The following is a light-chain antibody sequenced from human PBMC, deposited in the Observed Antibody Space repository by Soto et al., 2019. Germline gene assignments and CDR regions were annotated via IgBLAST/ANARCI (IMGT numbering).Light chain of an antibody. CDR2: DAS. CDR3: QQHYIHWT. CDR1: QNINRL. Sequence: DLQVTQAPSTLSASVGAIVTITCRASQNINRLLAWYQQKPGKAPQLLIYDASTLESGVPSRFSGSGSGTEFTLSISSLQPDDFATYYCQQHYIHWTFGQGTKVDIK. V-gene: IGKV1-5*01. J-gene: IGKJ1*01.